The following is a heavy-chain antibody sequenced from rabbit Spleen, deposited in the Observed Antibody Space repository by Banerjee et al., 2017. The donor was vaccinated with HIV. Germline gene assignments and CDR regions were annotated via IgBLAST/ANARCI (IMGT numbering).Heavy chain of an antibody. V-gene: IGHV1S40*01. Sequence: QSLEESGGGLVQPGASLTLTCTASGFSFNVNYDMCWVRQAPGKGLELIACIYVSVGSTWYASWVNGRFTISKTSSTTVTLQMTRLTAADTATYFCAISYPGSSYGFNLWGQGTLVTVS. CDR2: IYVSVGST. CDR3: AISYPGSSYGFNL. D-gene: IGHD8-1*01. CDR1: GFSFNVNYD. J-gene: IGHJ4*01.